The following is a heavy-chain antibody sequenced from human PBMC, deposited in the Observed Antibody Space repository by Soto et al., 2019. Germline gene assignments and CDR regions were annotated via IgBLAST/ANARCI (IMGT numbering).Heavy chain of an antibody. D-gene: IGHD6-6*01. V-gene: IGHV4-59*08. Sequence: SETLSLTCTVSGGSISSYYWSWIRQPPGKGLERIGYIYYSGSTNYNPSLKSRVTISVDTSKNQFSLKLSSVTAADTAVYYCARYSSSSTEYFQHWGQGTLVTVSS. J-gene: IGHJ1*01. CDR1: GGSISSYY. CDR3: ARYSSSSTEYFQH. CDR2: IYYSGST.